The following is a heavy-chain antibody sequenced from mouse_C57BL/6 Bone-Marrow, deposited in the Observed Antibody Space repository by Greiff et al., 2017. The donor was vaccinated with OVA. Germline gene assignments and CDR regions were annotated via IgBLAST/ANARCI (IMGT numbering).Heavy chain of an antibody. CDR2: INPSSGYT. D-gene: IGHD3-1*01. CDR3: ASSGGFAY. J-gene: IGHJ3*01. V-gene: IGHV1-4*01. CDR1: GYTFTSYT. Sequence: QVQLQQSGAELARPGASVKMSCKASGYTFTSYTMHWVKQRPGQGLEWIGYINPSSGYTKYNQKFKDKATLTADKSSSTAYMQLSSLTSVDSSVSSFASSGGFAYWGQGTLVTVSA.